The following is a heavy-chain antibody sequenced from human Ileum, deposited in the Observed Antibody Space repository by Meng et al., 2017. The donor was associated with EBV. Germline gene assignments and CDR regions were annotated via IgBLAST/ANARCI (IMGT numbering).Heavy chain of an antibody. D-gene: IGHD3-22*01. CDR2: TSHSGST. J-gene: IGHJ4*02. Sequence: VKLKESGPGLVKPSGALSLTWAVSGGSNSGGGGWSWVRQPPGKGLEWIGETSHSGSTNYSPSLNSRVTISLDKSKNQLSLKLNSVTAADTAVYYCASSDYYRSDYWGQGTLVTVSS. CDR3: ASSDYYRSDY. V-gene: IGHV4-4*02. CDR1: GGSNSGGGG.